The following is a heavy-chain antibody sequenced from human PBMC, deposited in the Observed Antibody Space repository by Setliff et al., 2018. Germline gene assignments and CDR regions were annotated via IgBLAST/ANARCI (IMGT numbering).Heavy chain of an antibody. CDR1: GGSISNFY. Sequence: PSETLSLTCSVSGGSISNFYWSWIRQPPGKGLEWIGSISPGRSINYNPSLRSRVTISGDTSKNQISLNLSSGTAADTAVYYCARDRRDYIGAGSSEIDYYYYCYMDVWGKGTTVTVSS. CDR3: ARDRRDYIGAGSSEIDYYYYCYMDV. V-gene: IGHV4-4*08. CDR2: ISPGRSI. J-gene: IGHJ6*03. D-gene: IGHD3-10*01.